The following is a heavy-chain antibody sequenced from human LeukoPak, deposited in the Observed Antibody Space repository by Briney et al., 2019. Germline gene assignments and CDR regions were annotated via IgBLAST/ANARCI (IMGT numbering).Heavy chain of an antibody. CDR1: GYTFTSFD. V-gene: IGHV1-8*03. D-gene: IGHD3-22*01. Sequence: ASVKVSCKTSGYTFTSFDINWVRQAAGQGLEWLGWMNPYTGKTGYAQKFQGRVTFTGDTSIRTAYMEVSSLTSEDTAVYYCARAPSPYYYDSSAYYSDYWGQGTLVTVSS. CDR2: MNPYTGKT. CDR3: ARAPSPYYYDSSAYYSDY. J-gene: IGHJ4*02.